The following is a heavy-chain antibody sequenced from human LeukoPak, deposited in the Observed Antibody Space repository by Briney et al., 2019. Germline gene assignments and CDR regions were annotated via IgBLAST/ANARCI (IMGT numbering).Heavy chain of an antibody. CDR2: ISSSSSYI. Sequence: GSLRLSCAASGFTFSRYSMNWVRQAPGKGLEWVSSISSSSSYIYYADSVKGRFTISRDNAKNSLYLQMNSLRAEDTAVYYCARDGRGLGNYFDYWGQGTLVTVSS. D-gene: IGHD3-10*01. V-gene: IGHV3-21*01. CDR1: GFTFSRYS. CDR3: ARDGRGLGNYFDY. J-gene: IGHJ4*02.